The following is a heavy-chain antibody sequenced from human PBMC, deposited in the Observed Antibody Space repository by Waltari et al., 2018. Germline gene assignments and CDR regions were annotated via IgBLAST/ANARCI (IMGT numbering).Heavy chain of an antibody. Sequence: QVQLVQSGAEVKKPGASVKVSCKASGYTFTSYGLTWVRQAPGQGLECMGWISPYNGVTNYAQKLQGRVTMTTDTSTTTAYMELRSLRSDDTAVYYCAREVAVAGSLDYWGQGTLVTVSS. CDR2: ISPYNGVT. CDR1: GYTFTSYG. CDR3: AREVAVAGSLDY. V-gene: IGHV1-18*04. D-gene: IGHD6-19*01. J-gene: IGHJ4*02.